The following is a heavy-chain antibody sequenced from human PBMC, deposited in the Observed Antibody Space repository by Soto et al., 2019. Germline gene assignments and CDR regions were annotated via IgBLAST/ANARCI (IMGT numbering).Heavy chain of an antibody. CDR1: GFTFSSYW. J-gene: IGHJ4*02. CDR3: AKDLPWGQSDY. V-gene: IGHV3-74*01. Sequence: DVKLVESGGGLVQPGESLRLSCAASGFTFSSYWMHWVRQDPGMGLVWVATINTDGTTTQYADSVKGRFTVSRDNARNTLFLQMNGLRAEDTALYYCAKDLPWGQSDYWGQGTLVTVSS. CDR2: INTDGTTT. D-gene: IGHD3-16*01.